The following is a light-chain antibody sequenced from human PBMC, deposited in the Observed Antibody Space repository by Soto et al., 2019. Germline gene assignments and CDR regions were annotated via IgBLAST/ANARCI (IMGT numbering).Light chain of an antibody. CDR2: EVN. J-gene: IGLJ1*01. CDR1: SSDVGGYKY. Sequence: QSVLAQPASVSGSPGQSITISCTGTSSDVGGYKYVSWYQQHPGKAPKLLIYEVNKRPSGVPDRFSGSKSGNTASLTVSGLQAEDEADYYCSSYAGSNIDYVFGTGTKVTVL. V-gene: IGLV2-8*01. CDR3: SSYAGSNIDYV.